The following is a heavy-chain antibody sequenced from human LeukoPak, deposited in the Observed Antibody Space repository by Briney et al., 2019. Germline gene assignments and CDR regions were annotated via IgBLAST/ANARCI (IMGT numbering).Heavy chain of an antibody. V-gene: IGHV3-7*01. CDR2: IKQDGSEK. J-gene: IGHJ4*02. CDR1: GFTFSSYW. Sequence: PGGSLRLSCAASGFTFSSYWMSWVRQAPGKGLEWVANIKQDGSEKYYVDSVKGRFTISRDNAKNSLYLQMNSLRAEDTAVYYCARGPPGIAVIFDYWGQGALVTVSS. D-gene: IGHD6-19*01. CDR3: ARGPPGIAVIFDY.